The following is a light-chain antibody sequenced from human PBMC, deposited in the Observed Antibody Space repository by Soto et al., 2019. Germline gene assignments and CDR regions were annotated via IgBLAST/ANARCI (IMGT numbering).Light chain of an antibody. CDR3: QSYDSSRWV. V-gene: IGLV6-57*03. CDR2: EDN. Sequence: NFLLTQPHSVSESPGKTVTISCTRSSGSIASNYVQWYQQRPGSAPTTVIYEDNQRPSGVPDRFSGSIDSSSNSASLTISGLKTDDEADYYCQSYDSSRWVFGGGTKLTVL. J-gene: IGLJ3*02. CDR1: SGSIASNY.